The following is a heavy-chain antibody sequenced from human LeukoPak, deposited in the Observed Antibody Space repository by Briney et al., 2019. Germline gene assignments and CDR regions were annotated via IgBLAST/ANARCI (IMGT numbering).Heavy chain of an antibody. CDR3: AREWPDYGMDV. V-gene: IGHV1-18*01. D-gene: IGHD5-24*01. Sequence: ASVKDSCKAPGDTFTSYAISWVRQAPGQGLEWMGWISAYNGNTNYAQKLQGRVTMTTDTSTITAYMELRSLRSDDTAVYYCAREWPDYGMDVRLGPSTVTVSS. J-gene: IGHJ6*01. CDR1: GDTFTSYA. CDR2: ISAYNGNT.